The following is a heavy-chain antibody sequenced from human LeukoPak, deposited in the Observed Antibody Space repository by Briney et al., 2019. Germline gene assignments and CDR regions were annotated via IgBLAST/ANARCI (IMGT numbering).Heavy chain of an antibody. Sequence: PGGSLRLSCAASGFTFDIYWMTWVRQAPGKGLERVANIKHDGSEKHFVDSVKGRFTVSRDNARNSLFLQMNSLRAEDTAVYFCARLMLGYCGGGSCYNPFDNWGQGTLVAVSS. CDR3: ARLMLGYCGGGSCYNPFDN. J-gene: IGHJ4*02. CDR1: GFTFDIYW. V-gene: IGHV3-7*01. CDR2: IKHDGSEK. D-gene: IGHD2-15*01.